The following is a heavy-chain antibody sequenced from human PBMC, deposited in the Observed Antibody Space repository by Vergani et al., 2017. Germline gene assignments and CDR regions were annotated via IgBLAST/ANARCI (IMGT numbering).Heavy chain of an antibody. J-gene: IGHJ6*03. V-gene: IGHV1-69*01. CDR2: IIPIFGTP. D-gene: IGHD2-2*01. CDR3: AKDRCTTTSCRQYYYYYMDV. Sequence: QVQLVQSGAEVKKPGSSVKVSCKASGGTFSSYAISWVRQAPGQGLEWMGGIIPIFGTPNYAQKFQGRVTITADESTSTAYMELSSLRSEDTAVYYCAKDRCTTTSCRQYYYYYMDVWGKGPRSPSP. CDR1: GGTFSSYA.